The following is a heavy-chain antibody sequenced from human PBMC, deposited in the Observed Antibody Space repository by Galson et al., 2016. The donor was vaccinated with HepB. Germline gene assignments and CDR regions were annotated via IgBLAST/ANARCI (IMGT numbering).Heavy chain of an antibody. Sequence: VRQAPGKGLEWVAGIGGSGGGTHYADSVRGRFTISRDNSMNTLYLQMNSLRAEDTAIYYCTKDQLIVIVPAAGNWFDPWGQGTLVTVSS. CDR2: IGGSGGGT. V-gene: IGHV3-23*01. CDR3: TKDQLIVIVPAAGNWFDP. D-gene: IGHD2-2*01. J-gene: IGHJ5*02.